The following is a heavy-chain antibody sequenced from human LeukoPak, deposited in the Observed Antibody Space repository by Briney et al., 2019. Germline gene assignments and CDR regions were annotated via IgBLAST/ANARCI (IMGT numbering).Heavy chain of an antibody. CDR3: AREGMGWLRPPNWFDP. J-gene: IGHJ5*02. CDR2: IYHSGST. V-gene: IGHV4-38-2*02. CDR1: GYSTSSGYY. D-gene: IGHD5-12*01. Sequence: SETLSLTCTVSGYSTSSGYYWGWIRQPPGKGLEWIGSIYHSGSTYYNPSLKSRVTISVDTSKNQFSLKLSSVTAADTAVYYCAREGMGWLRPPNWFDPWGQGTLVTVSS.